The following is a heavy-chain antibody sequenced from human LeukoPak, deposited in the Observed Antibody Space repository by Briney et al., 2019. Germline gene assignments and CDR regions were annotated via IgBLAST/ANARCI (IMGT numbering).Heavy chain of an antibody. CDR3: ARRPYYYGSGSYYNSQYYGMDV. CDR2: INPSGGST. V-gene: IGHV1-46*01. D-gene: IGHD3-10*01. J-gene: IGHJ6*02. Sequence: ASVKVSCKASGYTFTSYYMHWLRQAPGQGLEWMGIINPSGGSTSYAQKFQGRVTMTRDTSTSTVYMELSSLRSEDTAVYYCARRPYYYGSGSYYNSQYYGMDVWGQGTTVTVSS. CDR1: GYTFTSYY.